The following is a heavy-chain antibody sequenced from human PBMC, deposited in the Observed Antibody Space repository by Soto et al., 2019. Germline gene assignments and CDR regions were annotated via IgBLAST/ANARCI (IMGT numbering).Heavy chain of an antibody. V-gene: IGHV3-66*01. CDR2: IYSGGST. CDR3: ARGGDSSGCYLDFDY. CDR1: GFTVSSNY. D-gene: IGHD6-19*01. Sequence: EVQLVESGGGLVQPGGSLRLSCAASGFTVSSNYMSWVRQAPGKGLEWVSVIYSGGSTYYADSVKGRFTISRDNSKNTLYLQMNSLRAEDTAVYYCARGGDSSGCYLDFDYWGQGTLVTVSS. J-gene: IGHJ4*02.